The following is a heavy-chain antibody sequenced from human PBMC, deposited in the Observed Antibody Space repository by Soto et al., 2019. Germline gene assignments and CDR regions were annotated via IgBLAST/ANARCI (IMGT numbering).Heavy chain of an antibody. J-gene: IGHJ5*02. Sequence: SETLSLTCTVSDSISDFHWAWIRQPPGKGLEWIGRIYTTGSTDYNPSLKSRLTMSVDMSKKQFSLTLRSVTAADTAMYYCVRDGTKNLRDWSDPWGQGILVTVSS. V-gene: IGHV4-4*07. CDR3: VRDGTKNLRDWSDP. D-gene: IGHD1-1*01. CDR2: IYTTGST. CDR1: DSISDFH.